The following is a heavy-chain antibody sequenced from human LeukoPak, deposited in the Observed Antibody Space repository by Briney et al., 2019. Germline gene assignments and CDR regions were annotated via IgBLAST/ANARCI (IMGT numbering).Heavy chain of an antibody. D-gene: IGHD2-2*01. V-gene: IGHV3-30*02. CDR2: IRYDGSNK. CDR1: GFTFSSYG. Sequence: GGSLRLSCAASGFTFSSYGMHWVRQAPGKGLEWVAFIRYDGSNKYYADSVKGRFTISRDNSKNTLYLQMNSLRAEDTAVYYCAKDEDIVVVPAAINWFDPWGQGTLVTVSS. J-gene: IGHJ5*02. CDR3: AKDEDIVVVPAAINWFDP.